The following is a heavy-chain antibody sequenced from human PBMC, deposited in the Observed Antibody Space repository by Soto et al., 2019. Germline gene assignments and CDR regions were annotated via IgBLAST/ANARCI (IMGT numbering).Heavy chain of an antibody. CDR3: ARRGSGSYYDY. CDR2: ISGSGGST. V-gene: IGHV3-23*01. J-gene: IGHJ4*02. CDR1: GFTFSSYA. Sequence: EVQLLESGGGLVQPGGSLRLSCAASGFTFSSYAMRWVRQAPVKGLEWVSAISGSGGSTYYADSVKGRFTISRDNSKNTLYLQMNSLSAADTAVYYCARRGSGSYYDYWGQGTLVTVSS. D-gene: IGHD1-26*01.